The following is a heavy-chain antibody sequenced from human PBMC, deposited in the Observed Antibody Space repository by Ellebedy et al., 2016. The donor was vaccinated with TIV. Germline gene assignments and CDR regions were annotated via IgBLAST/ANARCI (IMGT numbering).Heavy chain of an antibody. V-gene: IGHV1-2*06. CDR1: GYTFTAYY. D-gene: IGHD3-22*01. CDR2: INPKSGTT. Sequence: AASVKVSCKASGYTFTAYYMHWARQAPGQGPEWMGRINPKSGTTDYAQKFQGRVTMTRDTSITTVYMELSNLRLDDTAVYYCARGRSDYDTGGYYYGYWGQGTLVTVSS. CDR3: ARGRSDYDTGGYYYGY. J-gene: IGHJ4*02.